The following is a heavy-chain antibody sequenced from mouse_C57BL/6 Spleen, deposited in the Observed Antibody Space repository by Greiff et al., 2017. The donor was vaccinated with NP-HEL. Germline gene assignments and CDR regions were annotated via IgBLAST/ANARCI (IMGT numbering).Heavy chain of an antibody. D-gene: IGHD1-1*01. CDR3: TILRSYYAMDY. V-gene: IGHV1-15*01. J-gene: IGHJ4*01. CDR1: GYTFTDYE. CDR2: IDPETGGT. Sequence: QVQLQQSGAELVRPGASVTLSCKASGYTFTDYEMHWVKQTPVHGLEWIGAIDPETGGTAYNQKFKGKAILTADKSSSTAYMELRSLTSEDSAVYYCTILRSYYAMDYWGQGTSVTVSS.